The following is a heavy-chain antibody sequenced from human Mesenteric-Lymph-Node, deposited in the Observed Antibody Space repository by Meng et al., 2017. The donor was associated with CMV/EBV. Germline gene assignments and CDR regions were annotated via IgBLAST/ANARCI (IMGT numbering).Heavy chain of an antibody. CDR2: IYYSGST. CDR1: GGSITTKSYY. V-gene: IGHV4-39*07. Sequence: GSLRLSCTVSGGSITTKSYYWGWVRQSPGKGLEWIGGIYYSGSTYYNPSLKSRVTISIDTSKNQFSLKLSSVTAADTALYYCARDMSSSSSGPLYNWFDPWGQGTLVTVSS. J-gene: IGHJ5*02. D-gene: IGHD6-6*01. CDR3: ARDMSSSSSGPLYNWFDP.